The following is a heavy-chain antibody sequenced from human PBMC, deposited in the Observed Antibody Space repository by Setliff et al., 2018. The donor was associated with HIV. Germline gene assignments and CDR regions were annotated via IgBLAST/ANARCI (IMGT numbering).Heavy chain of an antibody. CDR2: INHSGST. CDR1: GGSISSYS. D-gene: IGHD3-22*01. CDR3: ARGGGYDRSGYYPFDY. Sequence: SETLSLTCTVSGGSISSYSWSWIRQPPEKGLEWIGEINHSGSTNYNPSLKSRVTMSVDTSKNQFSLKLSSVTAADTAVYYCARGGGYDRSGYYPFDYWGQGTPVTVSS. V-gene: IGHV4-34*01. J-gene: IGHJ4*02.